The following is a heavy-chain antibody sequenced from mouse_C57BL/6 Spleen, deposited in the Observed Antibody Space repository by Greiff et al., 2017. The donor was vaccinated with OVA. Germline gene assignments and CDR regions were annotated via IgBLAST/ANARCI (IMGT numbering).Heavy chain of an antibody. V-gene: IGHV1-12*01. J-gene: IGHJ1*03. D-gene: IGHD1-1*01. CDR3: ARRDYYGSSAYWDFDV. CDR1: GYTFTSYN. CDR2: IYPGNGDT. Sequence: QVQLKESGAELVRPGASVKMSCKASGYTFTSYNMHWVKQTPRQGLEWIGAIYPGNGDTSYNQKFKGKATLTVDNSSSTAYMQLSSLTSESSAVYFCARRDYYGSSAYWDFDVWGTGTTVTVSS.